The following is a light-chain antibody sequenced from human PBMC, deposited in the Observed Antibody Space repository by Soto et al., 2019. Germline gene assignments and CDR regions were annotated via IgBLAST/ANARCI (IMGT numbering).Light chain of an antibody. Sequence: YELTQPLSVSVALGQTARITCGGNNIGSKNVHWYQQKPGQAPVLVIYRDTNRPSGIPERFSGSNSGNTATLTISRAQAGDEADYYCQVWDSSTVFGTGTKLTVL. CDR1: NIGSKN. J-gene: IGLJ1*01. V-gene: IGLV3-9*01. CDR2: RDT. CDR3: QVWDSSTV.